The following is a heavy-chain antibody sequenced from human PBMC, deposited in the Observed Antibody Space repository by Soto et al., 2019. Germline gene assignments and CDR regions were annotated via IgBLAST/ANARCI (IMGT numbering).Heavy chain of an antibody. J-gene: IGHJ6*02. Sequence: SETLSLTCAVYGGSFSGYYWSWIRQPPGKGLEWIGEINHSGSTNYNPSLKSRVTISVDTSKNQFSLKLSSVTAADTAVYYCARGYLRIYYYYYVMDVWVQGTTVSVSS. CDR2: INHSGST. D-gene: IGHD2-21*01. CDR1: GGSFSGYY. V-gene: IGHV4-34*01. CDR3: ARGYLRIYYYYYVMDV.